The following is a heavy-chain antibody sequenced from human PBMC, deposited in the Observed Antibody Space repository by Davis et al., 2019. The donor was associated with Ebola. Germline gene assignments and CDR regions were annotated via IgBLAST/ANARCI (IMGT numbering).Heavy chain of an antibody. Sequence: AASVKVSCKASGGSFSNYAITWVRQAPGKGLEWMGGFDPEDGETIYAQRFQGRVTMTEDTSSDTAYMELSSLRSEDTAVYYCATLRGGVTIFAVATGGMDVWGQGTTVTVSS. CDR1: GGSFSNYA. D-gene: IGHD3-3*01. J-gene: IGHJ6*02. CDR2: FDPEDGET. V-gene: IGHV1-24*01. CDR3: ATLRGGVTIFAVATGGMDV.